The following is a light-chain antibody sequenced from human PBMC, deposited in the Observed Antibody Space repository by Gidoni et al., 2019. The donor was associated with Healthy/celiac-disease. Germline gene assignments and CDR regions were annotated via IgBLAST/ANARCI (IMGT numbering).Light chain of an antibody. Sequence: DIHMTQSHSSLSASVGGRVTITFRASQSISSYLNWYQQKPGKAPKLLIYCASSLQSGVPSRFSGSGSGTDFTLTISSLQAEDVATYYCQQSYSTPPATFGQGTKVEIK. J-gene: IGKJ1*01. CDR2: CAS. CDR1: QSISSY. CDR3: QQSYSTPPAT. V-gene: IGKV1-39*01.